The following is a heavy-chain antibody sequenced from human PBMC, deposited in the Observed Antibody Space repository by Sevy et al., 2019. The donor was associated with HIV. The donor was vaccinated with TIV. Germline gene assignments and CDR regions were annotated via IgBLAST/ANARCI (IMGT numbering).Heavy chain of an antibody. V-gene: IGHV4-34*01. J-gene: IGHJ6*03. CDR3: ARGWGCSGGSCQGFYYYYYMDV. Sequence: SETLSLTCAVYGGSFSGYYWSWIRQPPGKGLEWVGEINHSGSTNYNPSLKSRVTISVDTSKNQFSLELSSVTAADTAVYYCARGWGCSGGSCQGFYYYYYMDVWGKGTTVTVSS. CDR2: INHSGST. CDR1: GGSFSGYY. D-gene: IGHD2-15*01.